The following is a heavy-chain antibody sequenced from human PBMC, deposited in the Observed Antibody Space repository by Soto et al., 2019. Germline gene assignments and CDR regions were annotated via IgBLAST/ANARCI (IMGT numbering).Heavy chain of an antibody. J-gene: IGHJ6*02. CDR1: GFTFSSYG. CDR2: INSDGSST. D-gene: IGHD2-2*01. CDR3: ARDLRICISTSCYASKGRDV. V-gene: IGHV3-74*01. Sequence: PGGSLRLSCAASGFTFSSYGMRWVRQAPGKGLVWVSRINSDGSSTSYADSVKGRFTISRDNSKNTLYLQMNSLRAEDTAVYYWARDLRICISTSCYASKGRDVWGQGTRVTVSS.